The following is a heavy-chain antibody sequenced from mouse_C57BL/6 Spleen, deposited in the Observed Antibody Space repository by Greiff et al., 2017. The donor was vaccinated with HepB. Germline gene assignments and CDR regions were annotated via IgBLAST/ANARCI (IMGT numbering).Heavy chain of an antibody. D-gene: IGHD1-1*01. CDR2: IDPSDSYT. CDR3: ARHGYYGSSYGGFAY. Sequence: QVQLQQPGAELVRPGTSVKLSCKASGYTFTSYWMHWVKQRPGQGLEWIGVIDPSDSYTNYNQKFKGKATLTVDTSSSTAYMQLSSLTSEDSAVYYCARHGYYGSSYGGFAYWGQGTLVTVSA. CDR1: GYTFTSYW. V-gene: IGHV1-59*01. J-gene: IGHJ3*01.